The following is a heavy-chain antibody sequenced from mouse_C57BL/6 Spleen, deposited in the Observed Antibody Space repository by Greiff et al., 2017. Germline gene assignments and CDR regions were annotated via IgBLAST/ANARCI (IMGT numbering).Heavy chain of an antibody. Sequence: QVQLQQPGAELVRPGSSVKLSCKASGYTFTSYWMHWVKQRPIQGLEWIGNIDPSDSETHYNQKFKDKATLTVDKSSSTAYMQLGNLKSESSAVYYCAREGDYYGSSYYWGQGTTLTVSS. J-gene: IGHJ2*01. D-gene: IGHD1-1*01. V-gene: IGHV1-52*01. CDR2: IDPSDSET. CDR1: GYTFTSYW. CDR3: AREGDYYGSSYY.